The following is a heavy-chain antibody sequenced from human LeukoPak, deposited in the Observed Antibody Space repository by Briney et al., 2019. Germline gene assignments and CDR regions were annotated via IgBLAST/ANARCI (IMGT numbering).Heavy chain of an antibody. CDR3: ARDKSVGATPLDY. CDR2: ISSSSSYI. Sequence: PGGSLRLSCAASGFTFSCCSMNWVRQAPGKGLEWVSSISSSSSYIYYADSVKGRFTISRDNAKNSVYLQMNSLRVEDTAVYYCARDKSVGATPLDYWGQEILVTVSS. V-gene: IGHV3-21*04. D-gene: IGHD1-26*01. J-gene: IGHJ4*02. CDR1: GFTFSCCS.